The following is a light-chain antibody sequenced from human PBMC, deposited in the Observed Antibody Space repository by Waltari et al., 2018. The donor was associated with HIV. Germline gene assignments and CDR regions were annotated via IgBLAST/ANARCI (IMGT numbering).Light chain of an antibody. J-gene: IGLJ1*01. CDR3: SSYTRSRSPFYL. Sequence: QSALTQPASVSGSPGQSITISCPGTSSDFGGDNYVSWYQHHPYKAPKLIIYEVSNRPSGVSNRFSGSKSGNTASLTISGLQAEDEAAYYCSSYTRSRSPFYLFGSGTEVTVL. CDR2: EVS. CDR1: SSDFGGDNY. V-gene: IGLV2-14*01.